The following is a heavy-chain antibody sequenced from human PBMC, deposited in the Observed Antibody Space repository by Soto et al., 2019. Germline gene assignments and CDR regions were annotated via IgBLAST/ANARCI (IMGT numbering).Heavy chain of an antibody. V-gene: IGHV4-59*01. CDR3: ARYSPPKKSYDSNPGWFDP. J-gene: IGHJ5*02. CDR1: GGSINNYY. D-gene: IGHD3-22*01. CDR2: VYYTGST. Sequence: SETLSLTCTVSGGSINNYYWTWILQPPGKGLEWIGYVYYTGSTSYNPSLKSRVTISLDTSMNQFSLTLNSVTAADTAMYFCARYSPPKKSYDSNPGWFDPWGQGTLVTVSS.